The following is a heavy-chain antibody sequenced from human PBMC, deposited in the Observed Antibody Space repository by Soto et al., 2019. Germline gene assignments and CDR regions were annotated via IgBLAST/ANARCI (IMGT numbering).Heavy chain of an antibody. CDR1: GGSIRSTSYY. CDR2: IYYAGST. V-gene: IGHV4-39*01. D-gene: IGHD3-16*01. Sequence: SETLSLTCSVSGGSIRSTSYYWGWIRQPPGKGLEWIGSIYYAGSTYYNPSLQRRVTMSVDTSKNQFSLNLRSVTAADTAVYYCARYSVMSRFGGVDPDYWRHGTLVTAPQ. CDR3: ARYSVMSRFGGVDPDY. J-gene: IGHJ4*01.